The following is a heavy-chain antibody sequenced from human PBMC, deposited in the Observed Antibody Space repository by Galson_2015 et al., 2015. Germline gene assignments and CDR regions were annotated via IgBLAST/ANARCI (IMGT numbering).Heavy chain of an antibody. CDR1: GFTFSSYD. J-gene: IGHJ6*03. V-gene: IGHV3-13*04. Sequence: SLRLSCAASGFTFSSYDMHWVRQATGKGLEWVSAIGTAGDTYYPGSVKGRFTISRENAKNSLYLQMNSLRAGDTAVYYCARDSGSSWYGVGYYYYMDVWGKGTTVTVSS. CDR2: IGTAGDT. CDR3: ARDSGSSWYGVGYYYYMDV. D-gene: IGHD6-13*01.